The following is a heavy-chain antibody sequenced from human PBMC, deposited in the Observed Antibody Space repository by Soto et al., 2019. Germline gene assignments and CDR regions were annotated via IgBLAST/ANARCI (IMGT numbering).Heavy chain of an antibody. CDR1: GDSVASNSSA. D-gene: IGHD4-17*01. V-gene: IGHV6-1*01. CDR2: TYYRSKWYN. Sequence: PSQTLSLTGAISGDSVASNSSAWNWIRQSPSRGLEWLGRTYYRSKWYNDYAVSVKSRITINPDTSKNQFSLQLNSVTPEDTAVYYCARAKELRGLTNFDYWGQGTLVTLSS. J-gene: IGHJ4*02. CDR3: ARAKELRGLTNFDY.